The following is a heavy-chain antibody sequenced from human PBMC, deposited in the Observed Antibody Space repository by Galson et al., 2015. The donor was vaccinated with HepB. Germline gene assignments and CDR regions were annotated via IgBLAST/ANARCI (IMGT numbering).Heavy chain of an antibody. Sequence: SLRLSCAASGFTFSSYSMNWVRQAPGKGLEWVSYISSSSSTIYYADSVKGRFTISRDNAKNSLYLQMNSLRAEDTAVYYCARDVYSGYKDYFDYWGQGTLVTVSS. CDR1: GFTFSSYS. CDR3: ARDVYSGYKDYFDY. J-gene: IGHJ4*02. CDR2: ISSSSSTI. V-gene: IGHV3-48*04. D-gene: IGHD5-12*01.